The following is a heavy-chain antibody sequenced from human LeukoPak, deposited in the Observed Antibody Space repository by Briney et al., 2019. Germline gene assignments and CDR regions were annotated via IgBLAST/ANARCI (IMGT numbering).Heavy chain of an antibody. CDR2: IRYDGSNK. V-gene: IGHV3-30*02. Sequence: GGSLRLSCAASGFTFSSYGMHWVRQAPGKGLEWVAFIRYDGSNKYYADSVKGRFTISRDNSKNTLYLQMNSLRAEDTAVYYCASGKTYYDFWSGPWGQGTLVTVSS. CDR1: GFTFSSYG. CDR3: ASGKTYYDFWSGP. J-gene: IGHJ4*02. D-gene: IGHD3-3*01.